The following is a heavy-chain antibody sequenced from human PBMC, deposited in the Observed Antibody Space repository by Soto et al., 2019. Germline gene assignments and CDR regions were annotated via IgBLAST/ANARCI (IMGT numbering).Heavy chain of an antibody. V-gene: IGHV1-69*13. CDR3: ARVYDYYDSSGYYGY. CDR1: GGTFSSYA. CDR2: IVPIFGTA. Sequence: SVKVSCKASGGTFSSYAISWVRQAPGQGLEWMGGIVPIFGTANYAQKFQGRVTITADESTSTAYMELSSLRSEDTAVYYCARVYDYYDSSGYYGYWGKGTLVTVSS. J-gene: IGHJ4*02. D-gene: IGHD3-22*01.